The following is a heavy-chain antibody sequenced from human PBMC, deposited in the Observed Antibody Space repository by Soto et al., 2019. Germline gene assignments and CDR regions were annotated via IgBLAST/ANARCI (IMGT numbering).Heavy chain of an antibody. J-gene: IGHJ5*02. D-gene: IGHD3-10*01. CDR1: GGSISSYY. V-gene: IGHV4-59*08. CDR2: IYYSGST. CDR3: GRLRGSMVRGLTWSTP. Sequence: PSETLSLTCTVSGGSISSYYWSWIRQPPGKGLEWIGYIYYSGSTNYNPSLKSRVTISVDTSKNQFSLKLSSVTAADTAVYYCGRLRGSMVRGLTWSTPWAQKTL.